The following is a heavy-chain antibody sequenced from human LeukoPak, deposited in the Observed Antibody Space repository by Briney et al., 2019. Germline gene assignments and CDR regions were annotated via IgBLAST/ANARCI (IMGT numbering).Heavy chain of an antibody. J-gene: IGHJ2*01. CDR2: LHYSGST. V-gene: IGHV4-59*01. Sequence: PSETLSLTCTVSGGSFSTYYWSWIRQTPGKGLEWIAYLHYSGSTNYNPSLKSRVTISVDTSKNQFSLKLSSVTAADTAMYYCGRGASRPYWYFDLWGRGTLVTVSS. CDR3: GRGASRPYWYFDL. CDR1: GGSFSTYY.